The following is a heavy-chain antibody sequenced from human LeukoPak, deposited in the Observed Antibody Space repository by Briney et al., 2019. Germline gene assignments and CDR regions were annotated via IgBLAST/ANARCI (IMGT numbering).Heavy chain of an antibody. CDR2: IYTSGST. V-gene: IGHV4-61*02. CDR1: GVSISSGSYY. Sequence: SETLSLTCTVSGVSISSGSYYWSWLRQPAGKGLEWIGRIYTSGSTNYNPSLKSRVTIAVDTSKNQFSLKLSSVTAADTAVYYCARDVHCSSGYRSGYDVGGMDVWGQGTMVTVSS. D-gene: IGHD3-3*01. CDR3: ARDVHCSSGYRSGYDVGGMDV. J-gene: IGHJ6*02.